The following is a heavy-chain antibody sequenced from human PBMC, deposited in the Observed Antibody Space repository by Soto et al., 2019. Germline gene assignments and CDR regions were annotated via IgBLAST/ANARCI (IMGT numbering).Heavy chain of an antibody. J-gene: IGHJ4*02. V-gene: IGHV1-69*02. CDR1: GDTFSFYS. D-gene: IGHD3-10*01. Sequence: QVQLVQSGAEVKRPGSSVKVSCKASGDTFSFYSINWVRQAPGLGLEWMGRVNPILSLSNYAQRFQGRVTMTADKPTSTAYMVISSLRSEDTAIYYCATSYGSGYRAFDYWGQGAQVIVSS. CDR2: VNPILSLS. CDR3: ATSYGSGYRAFDY.